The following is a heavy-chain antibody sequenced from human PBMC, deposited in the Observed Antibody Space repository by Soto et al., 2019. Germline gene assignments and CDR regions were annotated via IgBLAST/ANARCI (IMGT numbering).Heavy chain of an antibody. J-gene: IGHJ5*02. V-gene: IGHV4-34*01. CDR1: GGSFSGYY. D-gene: IGHD2-2*01. CDR3: ARVGVVVPAARPASGWFDP. Sequence: PSETLSLTCAVYGGSFSGYYWSWIRQPPGKGLEWIGEINHSGSTNYNPSLKSRVTISVDTSKSQFSLKLSSVTAADTAVYYCARVGVVVPAARPASGWFDPWGQGTLVTVSS. CDR2: INHSGST.